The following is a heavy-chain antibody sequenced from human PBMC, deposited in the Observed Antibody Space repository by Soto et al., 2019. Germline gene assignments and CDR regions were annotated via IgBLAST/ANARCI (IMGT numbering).Heavy chain of an antibody. CDR2: IYYSGST. CDR3: ARHLVSWFRQQLVHNWFDP. D-gene: IGHD6-13*01. V-gene: IGHV4-39*01. CDR1: GGSISSSSYY. Sequence: PSETLSLTCTVSGGSISSSSYYWGWIRQPPGKGLEWIGSIYYSGSTYYNPSLKSRVTISVDTSKNQFSLKLSSVTAADTAVYYCARHLVSWFRQQLVHNWFDPWGQGTLVTVSS. J-gene: IGHJ5*02.